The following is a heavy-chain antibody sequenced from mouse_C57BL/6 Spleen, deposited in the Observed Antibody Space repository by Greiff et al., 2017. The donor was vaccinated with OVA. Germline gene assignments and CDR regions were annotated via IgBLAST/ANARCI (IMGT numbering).Heavy chain of an antibody. CDR2: IYPGDGDT. Sequence: VQLQQSGPELVKPGASVKISCKASGYAFSSSWMNWVKQRPGKGLEWIGRIYPGDGDTNYNGKFKGKATLTVDKSSSTAYMQLSSLTSEDSAVYYCARWKPDYWGQGTTLTVSS. CDR1: GYAFSSSW. J-gene: IGHJ2*01. CDR3: ARWKPDY. V-gene: IGHV1-82*01.